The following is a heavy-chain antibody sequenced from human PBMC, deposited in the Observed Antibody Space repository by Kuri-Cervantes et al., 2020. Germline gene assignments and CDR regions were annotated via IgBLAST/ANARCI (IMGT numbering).Heavy chain of an antibody. J-gene: IGHJ4*02. CDR2: IYYSGST. Sequence: SETLSLTCTVSGGSISSSSYYWGWIRQPPGKGLEWIGSIYYSGSTYYNPSLKSRVTISVDTSKNQFSLKLSSVTAADTAVYYCASATQNYGPGSYYRGTFDYWGQGTLVTVSS. CDR3: ASATQNYGPGSYYRGTFDY. D-gene: IGHD3-10*01. V-gene: IGHV4-39*01. CDR1: GGSISSSSYY.